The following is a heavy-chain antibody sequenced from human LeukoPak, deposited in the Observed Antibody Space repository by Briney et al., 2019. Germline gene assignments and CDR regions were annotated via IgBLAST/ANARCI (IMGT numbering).Heavy chain of an antibody. D-gene: IGHD4-23*01. V-gene: IGHV4-4*07. CDR2: IYSSRST. CDR1: GGSISSYY. J-gene: IGHJ4*02. CDR3: ARVYQSSGISSGYFDY. Sequence: SETLSLTCTVSGGSISSYYWSWIRQPAGKGPEWIGRIYSSRSTSYNPSLKSRVTMSVDTSKNQVSLKLSSATAADTAMYYCARVYQSSGISSGYFDYWGQGTLVTVSS.